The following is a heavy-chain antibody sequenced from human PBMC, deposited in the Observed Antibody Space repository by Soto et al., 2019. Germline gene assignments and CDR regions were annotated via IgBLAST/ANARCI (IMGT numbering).Heavy chain of an antibody. CDR2: ISYDGSNE. CDR1: GLIFIPYG. CDR3: TKEYIVGTTWGYFES. V-gene: IGHV3-30*18. Sequence: QVQLVQSGGGVVQPGRSLSFSWVPPGLIFIPYGWTGFRQFPAKGRRGVAHISYDGSNEYYADSVKGRFTVSRDNAKNTLDLQMNGLKTEDTALYYCTKEYIVGTTWGYFESWGQGALVIVSS. D-gene: IGHD1-1*01. J-gene: IGHJ4*02.